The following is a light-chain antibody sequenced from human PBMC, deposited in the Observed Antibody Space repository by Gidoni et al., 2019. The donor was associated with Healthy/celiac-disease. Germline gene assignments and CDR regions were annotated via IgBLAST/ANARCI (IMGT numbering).Light chain of an antibody. Sequence: DIQMTQSPSSLSASVGDRVTITCQASQDISNYLNWYQQKPGKAPKLLIYDESNLETGFPSRFSGSGSGTDFTFTISSLQPEDIATYYCQQYDNLPTFGGGTKVEIK. CDR1: QDISNY. V-gene: IGKV1-33*01. CDR2: DES. CDR3: QQYDNLPT. J-gene: IGKJ4*01.